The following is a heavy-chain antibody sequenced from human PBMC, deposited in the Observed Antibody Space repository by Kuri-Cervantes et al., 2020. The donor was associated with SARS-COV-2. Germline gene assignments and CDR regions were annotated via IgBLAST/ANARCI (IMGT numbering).Heavy chain of an antibody. D-gene: IGHD3-22*01. J-gene: IGHJ5*02. Sequence: ASVKVSCKASGYTFTGYYMHWVRQAPGQGLEWMGWINPNSGGTNYTQKFQGRVTMTRGTSISTAYMELSRLRSDDTAVYYCARFRITMRGFDPWGQGTLVTVSS. CDR3: ARFRITMRGFDP. CDR2: INPNSGGT. V-gene: IGHV1-2*02. CDR1: GYTFTGYY.